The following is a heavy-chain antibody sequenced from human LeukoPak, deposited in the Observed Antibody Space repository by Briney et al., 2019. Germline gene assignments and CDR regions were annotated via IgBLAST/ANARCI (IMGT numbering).Heavy chain of an antibody. D-gene: IGHD6-19*01. V-gene: IGHV1-46*01. Sequence: ASVKVSCKASGCTFSSYAISWVRQAPGQGLEWMGIINPSGGSTSYAQKFQGRVTMTRDTSTSTVYMELSSLRSEDTAVYYCARDLIEVGFWQWLGLLDVWGQGTTVTVSS. J-gene: IGHJ6*02. CDR1: GCTFSSYA. CDR2: INPSGGST. CDR3: ARDLIEVGFWQWLGLLDV.